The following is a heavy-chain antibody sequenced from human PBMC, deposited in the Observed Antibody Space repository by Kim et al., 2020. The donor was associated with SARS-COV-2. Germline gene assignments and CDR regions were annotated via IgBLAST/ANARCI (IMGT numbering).Heavy chain of an antibody. CDR3: ANEGEDRAFDI. V-gene: IGHV3-9*01. J-gene: IGHJ3*02. D-gene: IGHD2-15*01. Sequence: GGSLRLSCAASGFTFDDYAMHWVRQAPGKGLEWVSGISWNSGSIGYADSVKGRFTISRDNAKNSLYLQMNSLRAEDTALYYCANEGEDRAFDIWGQGTMVTVSS. CDR1: GFTFDDYA. CDR2: ISWNSGSI.